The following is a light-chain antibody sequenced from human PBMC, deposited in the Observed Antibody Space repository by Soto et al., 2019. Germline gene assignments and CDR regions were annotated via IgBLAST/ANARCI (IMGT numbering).Light chain of an antibody. V-gene: IGLV8-61*01. CDR2: NTN. CDR3: MLYVGSGIWV. CDR1: SGSVSTSFY. Sequence: QAVVTQEPSFSVSPGGTVTLTCGLSSGSVSTSFYPSWYQQTPGQAPRTLIYNTNTLSSGVPDRFSGSIRGNKAALTITGAQADDESDYYCMLYVGSGIWVFGGGTKLTVL. J-gene: IGLJ3*02.